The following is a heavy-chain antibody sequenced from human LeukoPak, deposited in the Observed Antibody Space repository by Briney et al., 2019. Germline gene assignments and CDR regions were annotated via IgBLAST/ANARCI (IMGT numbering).Heavy chain of an antibody. D-gene: IGHD5-18*01. J-gene: IGHJ4*02. CDR2: ISGSGGST. Sequence: PGGSLRLSCAASGFTFSSYAMSWVRQAPGKGLEWVSAISGSGGSTYYADSVKGRFTISRDNAKNSLYLQMNSLRAEDTAVYYCARVGGYSYAWDYWGQGTLVTVSS. V-gene: IGHV3-23*01. CDR1: GFTFSSYA. CDR3: ARVGGYSYAWDY.